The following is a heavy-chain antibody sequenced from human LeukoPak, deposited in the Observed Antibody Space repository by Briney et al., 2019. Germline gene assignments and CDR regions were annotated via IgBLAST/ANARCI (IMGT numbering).Heavy chain of an antibody. D-gene: IGHD2-15*01. J-gene: IGHJ6*02. V-gene: IGHV3-23*01. Sequence: GGSLRLSCAASGFTFSNYAMSWVRLAPGKGLEWVSGIGSSGGSTYYADSVKGRFTISRDNSKNTLYLQMNSLRAEDTAVYYCARGGYYYGMDVWGQGTTVTVSS. CDR3: ARGGYYYGMDV. CDR1: GFTFSNYA. CDR2: IGSSGGST.